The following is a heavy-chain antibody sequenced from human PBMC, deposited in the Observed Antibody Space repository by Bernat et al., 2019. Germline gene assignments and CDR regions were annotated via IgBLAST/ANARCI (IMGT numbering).Heavy chain of an antibody. CDR3: AKGLAAAGQRGYLDY. CDR1: GFTFSSYG. D-gene: IGHD6-13*01. V-gene: IGHV3-30*18. CDR2: ISYDENNK. J-gene: IGHJ4*02. Sequence: QVQLVESGGGVVQPGRSLRLSCEASGFTFSSYGMHWVRQAPGKGLEWVAVISYDENNKYYGDSVKGRFTISRDNSKNTLYLQMNSLRGEDTAVYYCAKGLAAAGQRGYLDYWGQGTLVTVSS.